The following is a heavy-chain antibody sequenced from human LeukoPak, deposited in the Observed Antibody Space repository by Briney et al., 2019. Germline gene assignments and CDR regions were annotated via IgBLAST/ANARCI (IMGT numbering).Heavy chain of an antibody. V-gene: IGHV3-21*05. CDR3: ARSYYYGSGSWRFDP. D-gene: IGHD3-10*01. CDR1: GFTFSSYS. Sequence: GGSLRLSCAASGFTFSSYSMNWVRQAPGKGLEWVSYISSSSSYTNYADSVKGRFTISRDNAKNSLYLQMNSLRAEDTAVYYCARSYYYGSGSWRFDPWGQGTLVTVSS. J-gene: IGHJ5*02. CDR2: ISSSSSYT.